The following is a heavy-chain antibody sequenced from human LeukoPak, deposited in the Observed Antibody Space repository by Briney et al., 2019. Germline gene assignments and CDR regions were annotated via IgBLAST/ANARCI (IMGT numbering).Heavy chain of an antibody. CDR2: ISGSGGST. Sequence: GGSLRLSCAASGFTFSSYAMSWVRQAPGKGLEWVSAISGSGGSTYYADSVKGWFTISRDNSKNTLYLQMNSLRAEDTAVYYCAKVRYYYGSGSLDYWGQGTLVTAS. D-gene: IGHD3-10*01. CDR3: AKVRYYYGSGSLDY. CDR1: GFTFSSYA. J-gene: IGHJ4*02. V-gene: IGHV3-23*01.